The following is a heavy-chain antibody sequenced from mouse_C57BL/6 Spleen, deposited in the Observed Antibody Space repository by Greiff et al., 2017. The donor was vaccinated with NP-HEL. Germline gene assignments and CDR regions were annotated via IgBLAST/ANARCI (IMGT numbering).Heavy chain of an antibody. CDR3: ASGYYAMDY. J-gene: IGHJ4*01. CDR2: IRNKANGYTT. Sequence: EVHLVESGGGLVQPGGSLSLSCAASGFTFTDYYMSWVRQPPGKALEWLGFIRNKANGYTTEYSASVKGRFTISRDNSQSILYLQMNALRAEDSATYYCASGYYAMDYWGQGTSVTVSS. CDR1: GFTFTDYY. V-gene: IGHV7-3*01.